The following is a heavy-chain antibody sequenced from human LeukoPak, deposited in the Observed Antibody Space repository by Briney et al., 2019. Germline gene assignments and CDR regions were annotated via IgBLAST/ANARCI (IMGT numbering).Heavy chain of an antibody. J-gene: IGHJ4*02. CDR3: AKAKGLLFFDY. Sequence: PGGSLRLSCEASGFIFSSYWMSWVRQAPGKGLEWVANINQDGSEKYYVDSVKGRFTISRDNSKNTLYLQMNSLRAEDTAVYHCAKAKGLLFFDYWGQGTLVTVSS. CDR2: INQDGSEK. V-gene: IGHV3-7*03. CDR1: GFIFSSYW. D-gene: IGHD2-21*02.